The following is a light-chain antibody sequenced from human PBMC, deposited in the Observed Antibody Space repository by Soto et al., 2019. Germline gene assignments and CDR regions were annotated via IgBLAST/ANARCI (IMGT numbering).Light chain of an antibody. CDR3: QQSSSIPWT. J-gene: IGKJ1*01. V-gene: IGKV1-39*01. CDR2: GAS. CDR1: QTISTS. Sequence: DIQITQSPSSLSASVGDRVTITCRASQTISTSLNWYQQKPGKAPKLLIYGASSLQSGVPSRFSGSGSGTDFTLTISSLQPEDFATYCCQQSSSIPWTFGQGTKVEIK.